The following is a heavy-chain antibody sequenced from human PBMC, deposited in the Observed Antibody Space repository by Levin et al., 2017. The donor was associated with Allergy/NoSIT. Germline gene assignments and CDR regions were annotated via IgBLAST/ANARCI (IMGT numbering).Heavy chain of an antibody. V-gene: IGHV3-48*02. CDR3: ARMKRNILHAFYI. D-gene: IGHD2/OR15-2a*01. CDR1: GFAFSTYT. J-gene: IGHJ3*02. Sequence: PGGSLRLSCAASGFAFSTYTMNWVRQAPGKGLEWISKISSGSTTIDYADSVKGRFTTSRDNARDSLYLQMNSLRDEDTAVYFCARMKRNILHAFYIWGQGTMVTVSS. CDR2: ISSGSTTI.